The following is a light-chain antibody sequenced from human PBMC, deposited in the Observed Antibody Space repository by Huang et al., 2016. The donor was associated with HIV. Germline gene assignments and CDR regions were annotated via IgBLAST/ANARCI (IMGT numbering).Light chain of an antibody. V-gene: IGKV3-15*01. J-gene: IGKJ1*01. CDR3: QQYNNWPWT. CDR2: GAS. Sequence: VMTQSPATLSVSPGERATLSCRASESILRNLAWYQQRPGQPPRLLIYGASVRLPGIPDRFRGSGSGTEFSLTISSLQSEDFAVYYCQQYNNWPWTFGQGTKVEIE. CDR1: ESILRN.